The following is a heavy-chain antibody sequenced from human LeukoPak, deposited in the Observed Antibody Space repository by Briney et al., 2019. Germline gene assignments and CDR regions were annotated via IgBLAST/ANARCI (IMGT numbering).Heavy chain of an antibody. Sequence: GGSLRLSCAASGFTLSSYWMSWVRQAPGKGLEWVANKKQDGSEKYYVDSVKGRFTISRDNAKTSLYLQMNSLRAEDTAVYYCARDPPDFGVVIIGSWFDPWGQGTLVTVSS. V-gene: IGHV3-7*01. D-gene: IGHD3-3*01. CDR1: GFTLSSYW. J-gene: IGHJ5*02. CDR2: KKQDGSEK. CDR3: ARDPPDFGVVIIGSWFDP.